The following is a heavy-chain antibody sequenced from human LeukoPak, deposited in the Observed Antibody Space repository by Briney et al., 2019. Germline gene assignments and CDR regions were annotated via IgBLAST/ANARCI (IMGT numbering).Heavy chain of an antibody. V-gene: IGHV3-48*03. J-gene: IGHJ4*02. CDR1: GFTFDSYK. CDR2: ISSSGSTI. CDR3: AREMAAAGDY. Sequence: GGSLRLSCAASGFTFDSYKMNWVRQAPGKGLEWVSYISSSGSTIYYADSVKGRFTISRDNAKNSLYLQMNSLRAEDTAVYYCAREMAAAGDYWGQGALSPSPQ. D-gene: IGHD6-13*01.